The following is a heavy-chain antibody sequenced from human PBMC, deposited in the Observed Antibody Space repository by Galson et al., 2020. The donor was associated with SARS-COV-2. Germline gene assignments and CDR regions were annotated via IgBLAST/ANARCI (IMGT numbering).Heavy chain of an antibody. CDR3: ARDLALSNYYGSGSDYDYFDY. D-gene: IGHD3-10*01. CDR1: GFTFSSYG. V-gene: IGHV3-33*01. J-gene: IGHJ4*02. Sequence: QLGESLKLSCAASGFTFSSYGMHWVRQAPGKGLEWVAVIWYDGSNKYYADSVKGRFTISRDNSKNTLYLQMNSLRAEDTAVYYCARDLALSNYYGSGSDYDYFDYWGQGTLVTVSS. CDR2: IWYDGSNK.